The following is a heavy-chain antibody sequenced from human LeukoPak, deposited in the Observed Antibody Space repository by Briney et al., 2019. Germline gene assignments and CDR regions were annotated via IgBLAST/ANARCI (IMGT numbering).Heavy chain of an antibody. CDR2: ITSGSSYR. CDR3: ARDPYSGSYGNYYYYFMDV. V-gene: IGHV3-21*01. J-gene: IGHJ6*03. CDR1: GFTFSSYN. Sequence: TGGSLRLSCVASGFTFSSYNMNWVRQAPGKGLEWVSSITSGSSYRFYADSVKGRFTISRDNAKNSLYLQMNSLRAEDTAVYYCARDPYSGSYGNYYYYFMDVWGKGTTVTISS. D-gene: IGHD1-26*01.